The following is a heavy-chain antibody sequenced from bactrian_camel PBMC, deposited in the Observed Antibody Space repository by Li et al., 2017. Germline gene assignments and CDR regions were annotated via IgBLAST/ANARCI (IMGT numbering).Heavy chain of an antibody. V-gene: IGHV3S1*01. CDR2: IYTGGGSAT. Sequence: HVQLVESGGRSVQAGDSLRLSCTASGLTDTTNCLGWFRQAPGQEREGVAAIYTGGGSATYYADSVKGRFTVSQDNSKNTVYLQMNGLKPEDTAVYYCAAASGLRARMEYWGNGTQVTVS. J-gene: IGHJ7*01. CDR1: GLTDTTNC. D-gene: IGHD5*01.